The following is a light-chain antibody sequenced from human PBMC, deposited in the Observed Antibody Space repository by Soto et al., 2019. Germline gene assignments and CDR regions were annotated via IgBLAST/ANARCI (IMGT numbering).Light chain of an antibody. V-gene: IGLV2-14*01. J-gene: IGLJ2*01. Sequence: QSALPQPASVSGSPGQSITISCTGTSSDVGASNYVSWYPQHPGKAPKLMIFEVSDRPSGVSNRFSGSKSGNTASLTISGLQAEDEADYYCSSYTSSNTLVFGGGTKLTVL. CDR2: EVS. CDR1: SSDVGASNY. CDR3: SSYTSSNTLV.